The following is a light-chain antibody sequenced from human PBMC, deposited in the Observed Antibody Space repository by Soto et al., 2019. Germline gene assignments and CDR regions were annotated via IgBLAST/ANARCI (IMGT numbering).Light chain of an antibody. CDR2: GAS. CDR1: QSISRW. V-gene: IGKV1-5*03. CDR3: QHYNSYSEA. J-gene: IGKJ1*01. Sequence: DSQITQSPSTPSAVGDRVTITCRASQSISRWLAWYQQKPGKAPKLLIYGASTLKSGVPSRFSGSGSGTEFTLTISSLQPDDFATYYCQHYNSYSEAFGQGTKVDIK.